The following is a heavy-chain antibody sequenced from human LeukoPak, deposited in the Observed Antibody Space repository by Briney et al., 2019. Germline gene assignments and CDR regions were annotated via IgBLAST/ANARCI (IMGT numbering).Heavy chain of an antibody. CDR1: GGTFSSSA. J-gene: IGHJ4*02. Sequence: SVKVSCKASGGTFSSSAISWVRQAPGQGLEWMGGIIPIFGTANYAQKFQGRVTITTDESTSTAYMELSSLRSEDTAVYYCAREREYSPRKYYFDYWGQGTLVTVSS. CDR3: AREREYSPRKYYFDY. D-gene: IGHD5-18*01. V-gene: IGHV1-69*05. CDR2: IIPIFGTA.